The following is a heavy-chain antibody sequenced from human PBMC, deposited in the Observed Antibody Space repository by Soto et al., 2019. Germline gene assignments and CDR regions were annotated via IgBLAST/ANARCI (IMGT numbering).Heavy chain of an antibody. D-gene: IGHD3-3*01. Sequence: SVKVSCKASGGTFSSYAISWVRQAPGQGLEWMGGIIPIFGTANYAQKFQGRVTITADESTSTAYMELSSLRSEDTAVYYCARARVKDRGLEWLLLGWFDPWGQGTLVTVSS. CDR1: GGTFSSYA. CDR3: ARARVKDRGLEWLLLGWFDP. CDR2: IIPIFGTA. J-gene: IGHJ5*02. V-gene: IGHV1-69*13.